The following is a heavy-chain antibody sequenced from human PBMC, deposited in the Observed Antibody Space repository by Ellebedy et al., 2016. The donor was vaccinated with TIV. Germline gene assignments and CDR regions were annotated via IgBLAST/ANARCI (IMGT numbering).Heavy chain of an antibody. CDR2: ISSDGSNK. CDR3: ARGGSSGSSDY. V-gene: IGHV3-30*03. CDR1: GFTFRSHG. Sequence: GGSLRLPCVASGFTFRSHGIYWIRQAPGKGLEWVAVISSDGSNKYYADSVKGRFTISRDNSKNTLYLQMNSLRTDDMAVYYCARGGSSGSSDYWGQGTLVTVSS. D-gene: IGHD3-10*01. J-gene: IGHJ4*02.